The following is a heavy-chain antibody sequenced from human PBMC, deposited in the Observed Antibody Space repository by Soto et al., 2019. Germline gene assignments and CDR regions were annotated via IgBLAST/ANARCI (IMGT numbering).Heavy chain of an antibody. Sequence: SEALSLTCTGSGGSISRYYWNWVRPPPGKGLEWIGYIYYSGSTNYNPSLKSRVTISVDTSKNQFSPKLSSVTAADTAVYYCARSTYYYGSGSYYPRWYFVYWGQGTLVTVS. CDR2: IYYSGST. J-gene: IGHJ4*02. CDR3: ARSTYYYGSGSYYPRWYFVY. D-gene: IGHD3-10*01. CDR1: GGSISRYY. V-gene: IGHV4-59*01.